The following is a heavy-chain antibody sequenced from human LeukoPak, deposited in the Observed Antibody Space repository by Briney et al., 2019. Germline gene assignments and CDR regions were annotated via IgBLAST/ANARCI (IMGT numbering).Heavy chain of an antibody. V-gene: IGHV4-34*01. J-gene: IGHJ4*02. Sequence: PSETLSLTCAVYGGSFSGYYWSWIRQPPGKGLEWIGEIYHSGSTNYNPSLKSRVTISVDKSKNQFSLKLSSVTAADTAVYYCARGFPPLDWGQGTLVTVSS. CDR1: GGSFSGYY. CDR3: ARGFPPLD. D-gene: IGHD3-16*01. CDR2: IYHSGST.